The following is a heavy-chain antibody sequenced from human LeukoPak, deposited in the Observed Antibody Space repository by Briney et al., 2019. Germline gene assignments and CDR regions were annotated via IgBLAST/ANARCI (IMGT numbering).Heavy chain of an antibody. CDR1: GFTVSTNY. D-gene: IGHD6-6*01. J-gene: IGHJ3*02. V-gene: IGHV3-66*01. CDR2: IYSGGST. Sequence: GESLKISCGASGFTVSTNYMSWVRQAPGKGLEWVSIIYSGGSTYYADSVKGRFTISRDNSKNTLYLQMNSLRAEDTAVYYCASYRYGSSFAFDIWGQGTMVTVPS. CDR3: ASYRYGSSFAFDI.